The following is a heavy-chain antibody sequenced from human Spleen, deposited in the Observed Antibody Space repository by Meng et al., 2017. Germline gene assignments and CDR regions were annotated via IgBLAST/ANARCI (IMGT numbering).Heavy chain of an antibody. V-gene: IGHV4-34*02. J-gene: IGHJ4*02. CDR3: ARYHYDSSGYWSDY. Sequence: QVQLQQWGAGLVKPSETLSLTCAVFGGSFSGYSWTWIRQPPGKGLEWIAEINHSGSTNHSPSLKSRVSISIDTSKNQFSLKLTSVTAADTAVYYCARYHYDSSGYWSDYWGQGTLVTVSS. CDR2: INHSGST. D-gene: IGHD3-22*01. CDR1: GGSFSGYS.